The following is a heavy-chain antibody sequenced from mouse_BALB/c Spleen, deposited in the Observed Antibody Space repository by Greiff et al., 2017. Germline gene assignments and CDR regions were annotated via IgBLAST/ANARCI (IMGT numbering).Heavy chain of an antibody. J-gene: IGHJ4*01. D-gene: IGHD1-1*01. CDR3: AREDYGSSAMDY. CDR1: GYSITSGYY. V-gene: IGHV3-6*02. Sequence: EVQLQESGPGLVKPSQSLSLTCSVTGYSITSGYYWNWIRQFPGNKLEWMGYISYDGSNNYNPSLKNRISITRDTSKNQFFLKLNSVTTEDTATYYCAREDYGSSAMDYWGQGTSVTVSS. CDR2: ISYDGSN.